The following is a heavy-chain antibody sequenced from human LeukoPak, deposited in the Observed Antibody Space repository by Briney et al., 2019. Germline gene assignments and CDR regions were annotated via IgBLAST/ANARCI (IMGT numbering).Heavy chain of an antibody. V-gene: IGHV3-21*01. CDR2: ISSSGSYI. J-gene: IGHJ4*02. Sequence: GGSLRLSCAASGFTFSSYSMNWVRQAPGKGLEWVSSISSSGSYIYYADSVKGRFTISRDNAKNSLYLQMNSLRAEDTAVYYCARERLQNQLLSGLDYWGQGTLVTVSS. CDR3: ARERLQNQLLSGLDY. CDR1: GFTFSSYS. D-gene: IGHD2-2*01.